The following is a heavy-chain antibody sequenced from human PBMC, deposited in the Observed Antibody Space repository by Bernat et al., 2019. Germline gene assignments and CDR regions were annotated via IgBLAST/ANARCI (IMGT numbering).Heavy chain of an antibody. CDR1: GFTFSDYP. D-gene: IGHD1-1*01. Sequence: EVQLVESGGGLVKPGGSLRLSCEAFGFTFSDYPMNWVRQAPGKGLEWVAHINHDSSYGDSVRGRFTISRDSAKTSLYLQMSSLRAEDTAVYYCASVINWNFDYWGQGALVTVSS. V-gene: IGHV3-21*05. CDR3: ASVINWNFDY. CDR2: INHDS. J-gene: IGHJ4*02.